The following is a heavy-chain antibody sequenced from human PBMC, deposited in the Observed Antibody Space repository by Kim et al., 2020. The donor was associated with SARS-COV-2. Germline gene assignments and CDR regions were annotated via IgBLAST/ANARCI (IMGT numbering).Heavy chain of an antibody. Sequence: ASVKVSCKASGYTFTGYYMHWVRQAPEQGLEWMGRINPNSGGTNYAQKFQGRVTMTRDTSISTAYMELSRLRSDDTAVYYCARDLLWFGELSFGMDVWGQGTTVTVSS. CDR1: GYTFTGYY. CDR3: ARDLLWFGELSFGMDV. V-gene: IGHV1-2*06. J-gene: IGHJ6*02. CDR2: INPNSGGT. D-gene: IGHD3-10*01.